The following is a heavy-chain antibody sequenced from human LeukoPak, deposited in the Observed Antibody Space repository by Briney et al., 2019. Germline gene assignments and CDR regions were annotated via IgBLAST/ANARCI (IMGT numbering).Heavy chain of an antibody. CDR1: GYTFTSYG. Sequence: ASVKVSCKASGYTFTSYGISWVRQAPGQGLEWMGWISAYNGNTNYAQKLQGRVTMTTDTSTSTAYMELSSLRSEDTAVYYCAPRSHYYDSSGYYYAFDYWGQGTLVTVSS. J-gene: IGHJ4*02. CDR3: APRSHYYDSSGYYYAFDY. CDR2: ISAYNGNT. D-gene: IGHD3-22*01. V-gene: IGHV1-18*01.